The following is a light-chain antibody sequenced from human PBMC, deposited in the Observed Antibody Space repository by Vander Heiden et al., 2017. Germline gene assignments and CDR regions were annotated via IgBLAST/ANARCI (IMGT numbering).Light chain of an antibody. CDR1: QDISNY. CDR3: QQNDNLPRT. CDR2: DAS. J-gene: IGKJ5*01. Sequence: DIQMTQSPSSLSASVVDSVTITCHASQDISNYLNWYQQKAGTAPLLLNYDASNLETGLPSSFSGGGSRTDFPFTISSLQPEDVAKYYCQQNDNLPRTFGQGTQLEIK. V-gene: IGKV1-33*01.